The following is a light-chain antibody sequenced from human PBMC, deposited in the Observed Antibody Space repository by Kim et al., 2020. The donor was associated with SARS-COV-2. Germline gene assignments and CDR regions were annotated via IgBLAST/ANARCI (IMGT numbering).Light chain of an antibody. V-gene: IGKV3-20*01. CDR2: AAS. Sequence: EIELTQSPRTLSLSPGERATLSCRASQSVSSSNLAWYQQKAGQAPRLLIYAASRRATDIPDRFSGSGSGTDFTLTISRLEPEDFALYYCQQYGSSTLTFGGGTKVDIK. CDR3: QQYGSSTLT. J-gene: IGKJ4*02. CDR1: QSVSSSN.